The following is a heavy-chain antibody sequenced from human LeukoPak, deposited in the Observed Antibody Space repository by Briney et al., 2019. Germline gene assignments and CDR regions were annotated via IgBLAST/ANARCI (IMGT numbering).Heavy chain of an antibody. CDR3: AREGTYYYDSSGYYKGPFDY. D-gene: IGHD3-22*01. V-gene: IGHV3-23*01. J-gene: IGHJ4*02. CDR2: ISGSGGST. CDR1: GFTFSSYA. Sequence: RPGGSLRLSCAASGFTFSSYAMSWVRQAPGKGLEWVSAISGSGGSTYYADSVKGRFTISRDNSKNTLYLQMNSLRAEDTAVYYCAREGTYYYDSSGYYKGPFDYWGQGTLVTVSS.